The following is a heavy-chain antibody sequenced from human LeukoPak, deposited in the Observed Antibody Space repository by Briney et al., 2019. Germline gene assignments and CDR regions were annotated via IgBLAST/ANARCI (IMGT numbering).Heavy chain of an antibody. CDR3: ARFLLTIVGATDI. J-gene: IGHJ3*02. Sequence: PSETLSPTCTVSGGSISSGDYYWSWIRQPPGKGLEWIGYIYYSGSTYYNPSLKSRVTISVDTSKNQFSLKLSSVTAADTAVYYCARFLLTIVGATDIWGQGTMVTVSS. CDR1: GGSISSGDYY. V-gene: IGHV4-30-4*08. CDR2: IYYSGST. D-gene: IGHD1-26*01.